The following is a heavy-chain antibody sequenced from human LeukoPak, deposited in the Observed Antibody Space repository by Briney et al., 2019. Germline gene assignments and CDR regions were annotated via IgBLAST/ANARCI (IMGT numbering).Heavy chain of an antibody. Sequence: GGSLRLSCAASGFTFSSYGMHWVRQAPGKGLEWVAVISYDGSNKYYADSVKGRFTISRDNSKNTLYLQMNSLRAEDTAVYYCARDTYDGMDVWGQGTTVTVSS. CDR2: ISYDGSNK. V-gene: IGHV3-30*03. J-gene: IGHJ6*02. CDR3: ARDTYDGMDV. CDR1: GFTFSSYG. D-gene: IGHD3-16*01.